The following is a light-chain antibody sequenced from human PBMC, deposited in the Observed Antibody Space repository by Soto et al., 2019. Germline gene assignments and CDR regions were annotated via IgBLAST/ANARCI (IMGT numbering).Light chain of an antibody. CDR3: QHYDNLLLT. CDR2: DAS. V-gene: IGKV1-33*01. Sequence: DIQMTQSPSSLSASIGDRVTITCQASQDSNTYLNWYQQKPGKAPKLLIYDASKLERGVPSRFSGGGSGTDFPLTVTSLQPEDIATYFCQHYDNLLLTFGGGTKVELK. J-gene: IGKJ4*01. CDR1: QDSNTY.